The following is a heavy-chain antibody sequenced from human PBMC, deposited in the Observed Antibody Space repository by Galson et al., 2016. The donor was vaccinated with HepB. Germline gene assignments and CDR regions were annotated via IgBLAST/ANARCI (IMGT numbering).Heavy chain of an antibody. CDR3: VQGSTAPAV. CDR1: GFTFSSYD. V-gene: IGHV3-33*06. D-gene: IGHD1-26*01. J-gene: IGHJ6*04. Sequence: SLRLSCAASGFTFSSYDIHWVRQAPGKGLEWVAVMWYDGSYKYYTDSVKGRFTISRDNSKSTLYLQMNSLRADDTAIYYCVQGSTAPAVWGKGTTVTVSS. CDR2: MWYDGSYK.